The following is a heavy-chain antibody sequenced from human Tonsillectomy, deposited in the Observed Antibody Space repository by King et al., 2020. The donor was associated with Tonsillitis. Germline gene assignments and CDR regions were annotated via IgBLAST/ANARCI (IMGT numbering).Heavy chain of an antibody. CDR3: ARSACMIRGVRDAFDI. Sequence: VQLVESGGGLVKPGGSLRLSCAASGFTFSDYYMSWIRQAPGKGLEWVSYISSSSSYINYADSVKGRFTISSDNAKNSLYLQMDSLRAEDTAVYYCARSACMIRGVRDAFDIWGQGTMVIVSS. D-gene: IGHD3-10*01. CDR2: ISSSSSYI. V-gene: IGHV3-11*06. J-gene: IGHJ3*02. CDR1: GFTFSDYY.